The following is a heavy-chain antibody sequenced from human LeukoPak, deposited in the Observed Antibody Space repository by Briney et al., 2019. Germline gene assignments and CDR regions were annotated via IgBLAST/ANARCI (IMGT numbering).Heavy chain of an antibody. CDR1: GGSFSGYY. CDR2: INHSGST. Sequence: SETLSLTCAVYGGSFSGYYWSWIRQPPGKGLEWIGEINHSGSTNYNPSLKSRATISVDTSKNQFSLKLSSVTAADTAVYYCARATMVFDYWGQGTLVTVSS. D-gene: IGHD3-10*01. V-gene: IGHV4-34*01. J-gene: IGHJ4*02. CDR3: ARATMVFDY.